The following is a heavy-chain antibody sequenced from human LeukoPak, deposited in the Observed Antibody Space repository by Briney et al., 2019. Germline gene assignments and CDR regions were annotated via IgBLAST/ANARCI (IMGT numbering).Heavy chain of an antibody. D-gene: IGHD1-26*01. J-gene: IGHJ6*03. Sequence: PGGSLRLSCAAPGFTFSSYSMNWVRQAPGKGLEWVSFISSSRSYIYYADSVKGRFTISRDNAKNSLYLQMNSLRVEDTAVYYCARDPYSGTYGNTYYYYMDVWGKGTTVTISS. CDR3: ARDPYSGTYGNTYYYYMDV. CDR1: GFTFSSYS. V-gene: IGHV3-21*01. CDR2: ISSSRSYI.